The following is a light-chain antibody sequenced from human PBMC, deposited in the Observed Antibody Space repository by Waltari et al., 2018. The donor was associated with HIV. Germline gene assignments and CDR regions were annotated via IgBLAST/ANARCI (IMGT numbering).Light chain of an antibody. CDR3: AVWDDSLTGVI. Sequence: QSVLTQPPSASGTPGQRVSISCSGSDSNIGRNYVYWYQQVAGTAPKLLIYRDKQRPPGFSDRFAGSKSGSSASLAISGLRSEDEAAYFCAVWDDSLTGVIFGGKTKLTVL. J-gene: IGLJ2*01. V-gene: IGLV1-47*01. CDR2: RDK. CDR1: DSNIGRNY.